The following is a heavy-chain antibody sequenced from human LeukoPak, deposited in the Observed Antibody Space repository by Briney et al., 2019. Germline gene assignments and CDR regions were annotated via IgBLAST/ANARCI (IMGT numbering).Heavy chain of an antibody. CDR1: GGSISSSSYY. CDR2: IYYSGST. CDR3: ARLVWGYCSSTSCYGNWFDL. V-gene: IGHV4-39*07. Sequence: PSETLSLTCTVSGGSISSSSYYWGWIRQPPGKGLEWIGSIYYSGSTYYNPSLKSRVTISVDTSKNQFSLKLSSVTAADTAVYYCARLVWGYCSSTSCYGNWFDLWGQGTLVTVSS. J-gene: IGHJ5*02. D-gene: IGHD2-2*01.